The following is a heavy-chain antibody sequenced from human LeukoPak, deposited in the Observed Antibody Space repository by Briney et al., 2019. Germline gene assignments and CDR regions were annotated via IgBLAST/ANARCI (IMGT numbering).Heavy chain of an antibody. D-gene: IGHD1/OR15-1a*01. V-gene: IGHV4-59*01. J-gene: IGHJ4*02. CDR1: GGSTSFYY. CDR2: IYYSGNT. CDR3: ARGPTRYYFDY. Sequence: KASETLSLTCTVSGGSTSFYYWSWIRQPPGRGLEWIGYIYYSGNTNYNPSLKSPVSISIDTSKNQFSLKLNSVTAADTAVYYCARGPTRYYFDYWGQGILVTVSS.